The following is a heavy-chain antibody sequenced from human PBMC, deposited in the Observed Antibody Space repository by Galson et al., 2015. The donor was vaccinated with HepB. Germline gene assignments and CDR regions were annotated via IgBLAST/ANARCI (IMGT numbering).Heavy chain of an antibody. J-gene: IGHJ6*02. V-gene: IGHV5-51*01. CDR2: IYPGDSDT. CDR1: GYSFTNYW. Sequence: QSGAEVKKPGESLKISCKGSGYSFTNYWITWVRQMPGKGLEWMGIIYPGDSDTRYSPSFQGQVTISADKSISTAYLQWSSLKASDTAMYFCASTDGRGWYYYGMDVWGQGTTVTVS. D-gene: IGHD5-24*01. CDR3: ASTDGRGWYYYGMDV.